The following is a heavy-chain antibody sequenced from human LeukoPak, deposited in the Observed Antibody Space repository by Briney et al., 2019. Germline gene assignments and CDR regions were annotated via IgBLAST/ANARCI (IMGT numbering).Heavy chain of an antibody. CDR2: ISYDGIYK. Sequence: PGGSLRLSCAASKFSFSSHPIHWVRQAPGKGLEWVAVISYDGIYKYYADSVKGRFTISRDNSKNTVYLQMNSLRGEDTAVYYCARNPTGGDGHYYDMDVWRQGTTVTVSS. J-gene: IGHJ6*02. CDR1: KFSFSSHP. CDR3: ARNPTGGDGHYYDMDV. D-gene: IGHD3-16*01. V-gene: IGHV3-30-3*01.